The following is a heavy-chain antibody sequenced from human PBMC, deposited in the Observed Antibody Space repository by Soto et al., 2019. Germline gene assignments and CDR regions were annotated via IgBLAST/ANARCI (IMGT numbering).Heavy chain of an antibody. J-gene: IGHJ4*02. CDR2: IYYSGST. Sequence: SETLSLTCTVSGGSISSGGYYWSWVRQRPGKGLEWIGYIYYSGSTYYNPSLKSRVTISVDTSKNQFSLKLSSVTAADTAVYYCARAMDYCDSSGYSFDYWGQGTLVTVSS. V-gene: IGHV4-31*03. CDR3: ARAMDYCDSSGYSFDY. CDR1: GGSISSGGYY. D-gene: IGHD3-22*01.